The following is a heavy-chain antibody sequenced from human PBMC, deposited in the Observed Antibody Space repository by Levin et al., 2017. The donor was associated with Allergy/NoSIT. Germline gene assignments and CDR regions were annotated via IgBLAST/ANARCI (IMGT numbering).Heavy chain of an antibody. Sequence: PGGSLRLSCAASGFTFSSYWMSWVRQAPGKGLEWVANIKQDGSEKYYVDSVKGRFTISRDNAKNSLYLQMNSLTADDTAVYYCAREGGSGTYSQRWFDPWGQGTLVTVSS. CDR2: IKQDGSEK. CDR1: GFTFSSYW. CDR3: AREGGSGTYSQRWFDP. J-gene: IGHJ5*02. V-gene: IGHV3-7*01. D-gene: IGHD3-10*01.